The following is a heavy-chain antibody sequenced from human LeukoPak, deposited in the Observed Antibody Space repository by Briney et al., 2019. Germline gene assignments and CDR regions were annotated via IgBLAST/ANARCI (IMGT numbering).Heavy chain of an antibody. CDR3: AKGTYSSGWSYFDY. D-gene: IGHD6-19*01. CDR2: LSGSGITT. Sequence: GGSLRLSCAASGFTFGNSAMSWVRQAPGKGLEWVSTLSGSGITTYFADSVKGRFTISRDNSKNTLYLQMNSLRAEDTAVYYCAKGTYSSGWSYFDYWGHGTLVTVSS. V-gene: IGHV3-23*01. J-gene: IGHJ4*01. CDR1: GFTFGNSA.